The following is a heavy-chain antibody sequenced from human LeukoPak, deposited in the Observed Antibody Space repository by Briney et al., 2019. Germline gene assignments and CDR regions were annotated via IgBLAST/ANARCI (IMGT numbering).Heavy chain of an antibody. D-gene: IGHD6-13*01. CDR3: AKASSAGDSSSWNY. CDR1: GFTFDDYA. CDR2: INWNGGNT. V-gene: IGHV3-20*04. Sequence: GGSLRLSCAASGFTFDDYAMNWVRQAPGKGLEWVAGINWNGGNTGYAETVKGRFTISRDNAKNSLYLQMNSLRAEDTAIYYCAKASSAGDSSSWNYWGQGILVTVSS. J-gene: IGHJ4*02.